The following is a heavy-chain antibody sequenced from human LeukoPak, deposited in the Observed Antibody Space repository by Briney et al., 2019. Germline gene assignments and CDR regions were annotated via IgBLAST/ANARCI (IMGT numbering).Heavy chain of an antibody. D-gene: IGHD2-2*01. CDR2: FIPILGTP. Sequence: ASVKVSCKASGYTFTSYGISWVRQAPGQGLEWMGGFIPILGTPKYALNLQGRVTITADESTSTGYMELSSLRYEDTAVYYCARGLYCSSSTSCYDYGMDVWGQGTTVTVSS. CDR3: ARGLYCSSSTSCYDYGMDV. J-gene: IGHJ6*02. CDR1: GYTFTSYG. V-gene: IGHV1-69*13.